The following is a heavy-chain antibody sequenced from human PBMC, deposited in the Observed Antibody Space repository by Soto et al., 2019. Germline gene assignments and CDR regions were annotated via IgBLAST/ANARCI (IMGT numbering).Heavy chain of an antibody. J-gene: IGHJ3*02. Sequence: EVQLLESGGGLVQPGGSLRLSCAASGFTFSSYAMSWVRQAPGKGLEWVSAISGSGGSTYYADSVKGRFTISRDNSKNTLYLQMNSLRAEDTAVYYCAKLPAWKGDYEADLYAFDIWGQGTMVTVSS. V-gene: IGHV3-23*01. CDR2: ISGSGGST. CDR3: AKLPAWKGDYEADLYAFDI. D-gene: IGHD4-17*01. CDR1: GFTFSSYA.